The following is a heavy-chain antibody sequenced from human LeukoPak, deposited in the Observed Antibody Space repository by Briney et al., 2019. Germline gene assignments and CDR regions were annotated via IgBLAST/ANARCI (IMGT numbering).Heavy chain of an antibody. V-gene: IGHV3-11*01. J-gene: IGHJ4*02. Sequence: KSGGSLRLSCLASGFTFSDYYMSWVRQAPGKGLEWISYMSSRGYPTYYAESVKGRFTISRDNAKNTLYLQMHNLRTDDTAMYFCARVGIALTSPFNYWGLGTLVAVSS. CDR1: GFTFSDYY. CDR2: MSSRGYPT. D-gene: IGHD1-1*01. CDR3: ARVGIALTSPFNY.